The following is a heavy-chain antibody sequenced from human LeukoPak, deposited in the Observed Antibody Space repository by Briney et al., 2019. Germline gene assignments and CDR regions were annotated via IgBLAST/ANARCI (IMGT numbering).Heavy chain of an antibody. D-gene: IGHD3-3*01. Sequence: ASVKVSCKASGYTFTRYYMHWVRQAPGQGLEWMGWINPNSGNTGYAQKFQGRVTMTRNTSISTAYMELSSLRSEDTAVYYCARGPHYDFWSGYYTDIDYWGQGTLVTVSS. J-gene: IGHJ4*02. CDR3: ARGPHYDFWSGYYTDIDY. CDR1: GYTFTRYY. CDR2: INPNSGNT. V-gene: IGHV1-8*02.